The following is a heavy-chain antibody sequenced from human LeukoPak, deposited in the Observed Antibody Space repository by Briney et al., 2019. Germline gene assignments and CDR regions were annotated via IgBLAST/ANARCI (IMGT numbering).Heavy chain of an antibody. Sequence: SETLSLTCTVSGYSISSGYYWGWIRPPPGKGLEWIGSIYHSGSTYYNPSLKSRVTISVDTSKNQFSLKLSSVTAADTAVYYCGVAATHYYYYYMDVWGKGTTVTVSS. D-gene: IGHD2-15*01. V-gene: IGHV4-38-2*02. CDR1: GYSISSGYY. CDR2: IYHSGST. CDR3: GVAATHYYYYYMDV. J-gene: IGHJ6*03.